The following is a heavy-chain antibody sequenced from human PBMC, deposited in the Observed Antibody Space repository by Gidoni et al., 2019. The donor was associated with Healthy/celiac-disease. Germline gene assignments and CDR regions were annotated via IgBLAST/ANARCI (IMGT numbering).Heavy chain of an antibody. CDR3: ARERPYSYGYCY. Sequence: QVQLVQSGAEVKKPGASVKFSCKASGYTFTGYYMHWVRQAPGHGLEWMVWINPNSGGTNYAQKFQGRVTMTRDTSISTAYMELSRLRSDDTAVYYCARERPYSYGYCYWGQGTLVTVSS. J-gene: IGHJ4*02. CDR1: GYTFTGYY. V-gene: IGHV1-2*02. CDR2: INPNSGGT. D-gene: IGHD5-18*01.